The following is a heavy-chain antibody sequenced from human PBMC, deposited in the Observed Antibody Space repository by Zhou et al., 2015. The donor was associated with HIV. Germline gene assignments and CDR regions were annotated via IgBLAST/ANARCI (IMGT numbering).Heavy chain of an antibody. Sequence: LEQSGAEMKKPGSSVKVSCKASGGTFSNHGISWVRQAPGQGLEWMGGIVPFFGTANYAQKFQGRVTITADKSTSTAYMELSSLRSDDTAAYYCAREGWGSWYFDLWGRGTLVSVSS. CDR3: AREGWGSWYFDL. CDR2: IVPFFGTA. V-gene: IGHV1-69*06. CDR1: GGTFSNHG. J-gene: IGHJ2*01. D-gene: IGHD7-27*01.